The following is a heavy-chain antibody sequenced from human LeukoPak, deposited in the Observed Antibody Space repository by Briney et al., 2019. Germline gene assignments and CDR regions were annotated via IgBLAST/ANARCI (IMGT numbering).Heavy chain of an antibody. CDR3: ARDGPDILTGYSN. V-gene: IGHV4-31*03. CDR1: GGSISSGGYY. J-gene: IGHJ4*02. Sequence: SETLSLTCTVSGGSISSGGYYWSWIRQHPGKGLEWIGYIYYSGSTYYNPSLKSRVTISEDTSKNQFSLKLSSVTAADTAVYYCARDGPDILTGYSNWGQGTLVTVSS. CDR2: IYYSGST. D-gene: IGHD3-9*01.